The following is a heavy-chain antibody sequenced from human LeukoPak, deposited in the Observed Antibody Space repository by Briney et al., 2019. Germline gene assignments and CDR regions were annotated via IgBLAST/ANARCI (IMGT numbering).Heavy chain of an antibody. CDR1: GGSISSFY. CDR2: IDTSGNT. J-gene: IGHJ3*02. V-gene: IGHV4-4*07. D-gene: IGHD1-26*01. Sequence: PSETLSLTCTVSGGSISSFYWSWMRQPAGKGLEWIGRIDTSGNTNYNPSLKSRVTVSVDRSKNQFSLKLSSVTVADTAVYYCATKVMSGSYWGAFDIWGQGTLVTVSS. CDR3: ATKVMSGSYWGAFDI.